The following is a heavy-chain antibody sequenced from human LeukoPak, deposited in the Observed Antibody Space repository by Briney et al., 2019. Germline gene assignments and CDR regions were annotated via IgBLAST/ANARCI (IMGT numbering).Heavy chain of an antibody. V-gene: IGHV3-23*01. CDR3: AKTAALKYCSGGSCYFDY. CDR2: ISGSGGST. D-gene: IGHD2-15*01. J-gene: IGHJ4*02. Sequence: GGSLRLSCAASGFTFSSYAMSWVRQAPGKGLEWVSAISGSGGSTYYADSVKGRFTISRDNSKNTLYLQMNSLRAEDTAVYYCAKTAALKYCSGGSCYFDYWGLGTLVTVSS. CDR1: GFTFSSYA.